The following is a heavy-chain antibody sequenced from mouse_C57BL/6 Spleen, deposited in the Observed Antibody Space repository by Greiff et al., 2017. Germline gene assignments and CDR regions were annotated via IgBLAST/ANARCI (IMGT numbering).Heavy chain of an antibody. CDR1: GYSITSGYD. CDR2: ISYSGST. CDR3: AREDTTWYFDV. J-gene: IGHJ1*03. Sequence: EVQGVESGPGMVKPSQSLSLTCTVTGYSITSGYDWHWIRHFPGNKLEWMGYISYSGSTTYNPSLKSRISITHDTSKNHFFLKLNSVTTEDTATYYCAREDTTWYFDVWGTGTTVTVSS. V-gene: IGHV3-1*01. D-gene: IGHD1-1*01.